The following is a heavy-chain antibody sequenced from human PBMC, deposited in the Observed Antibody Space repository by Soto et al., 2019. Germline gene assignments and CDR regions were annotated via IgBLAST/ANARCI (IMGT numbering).Heavy chain of an antibody. V-gene: IGHV4-34*01. CDR1: GGSFSGYY. CDR3: ARNGSYYDFWSGYYFGGGMDV. Sequence: PSETLFLTCAVYGGSFSGYYWSWIRQPPGKGLEWIGEINHSGSTNYNPSLKSRVTISVDTSKNQFSLKLSSVTAADTAVYYCARNGSYYDFWSGYYFGGGMDVWGQGTTVTVSS. CDR2: INHSGST. D-gene: IGHD3-3*01. J-gene: IGHJ6*02.